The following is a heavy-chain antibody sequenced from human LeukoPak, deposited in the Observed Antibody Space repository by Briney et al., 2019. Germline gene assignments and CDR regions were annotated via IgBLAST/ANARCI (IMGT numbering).Heavy chain of an antibody. J-gene: IGHJ5*02. D-gene: IGHD3-10*01. CDR2: TYYSWST. V-gene: IGHV4-59*13. CDR3: ARAGMVRGSLRWFDP. CDR1: GGSISSYY. Sequence: PSETLSLTCTVSGGSISSYYWSWIRQPPGQGLELVGYTYYSWSTNYNPSLKSRVTISVDTSKHQFSLKLSSVTAADTAVYYCARAGMVRGSLRWFDPWGQGTLVTVSS.